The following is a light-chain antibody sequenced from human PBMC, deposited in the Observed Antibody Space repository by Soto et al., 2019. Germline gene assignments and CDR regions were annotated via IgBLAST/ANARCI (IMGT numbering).Light chain of an antibody. CDR2: AAS. J-gene: IGKJ2*01. CDR3: QQTYTSPLYT. Sequence: DIQMTQSPSSLSASVGDRVTITCRTSQSITNYLHWYQQKPGKAPKLLIYAASTLQSGVPSRFSGSGSGTDFTLTISSLQPVDFASYYCQQTYTSPLYTFGQGTKLEIK. V-gene: IGKV1-39*01. CDR1: QSITNY.